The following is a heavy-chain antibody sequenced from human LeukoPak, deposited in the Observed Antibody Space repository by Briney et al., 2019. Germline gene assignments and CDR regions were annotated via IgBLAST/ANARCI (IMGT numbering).Heavy chain of an antibody. D-gene: IGHD6-19*01. Sequence: GASVKVSCKASGYTFTGDFIHWVRQAPGQGLEWMGWINSDSGGTNYARKFQGRVTMTRDTSISTAYMELSSLRSDDTAVFYCARSPRSSGWYGWWFDPWGQGTLVTVSS. CDR3: ARSPRSSGWYGWWFDP. CDR1: GYTFTGDF. CDR2: INSDSGGT. V-gene: IGHV1-2*02. J-gene: IGHJ5*02.